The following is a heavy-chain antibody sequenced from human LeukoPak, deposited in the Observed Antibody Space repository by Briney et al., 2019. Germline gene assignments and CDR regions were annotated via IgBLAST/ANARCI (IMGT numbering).Heavy chain of an antibody. CDR2: IYSGGST. J-gene: IGHJ3*02. CDR1: GFTVSSNY. D-gene: IGHD2-21*02. V-gene: IGHV3-53*01. CDR3: ARLICGGGDCGGVGAFDI. Sequence: GGSLRLSCAASGFTVSSNYMSWVRQAPGKGPEWVSVIYSGGSTYYADSVKGRYTISRDNSKNTLYLQMNSLRAEDTAVYYCARLICGGGDCGGVGAFDIWGQGTMVTVSS.